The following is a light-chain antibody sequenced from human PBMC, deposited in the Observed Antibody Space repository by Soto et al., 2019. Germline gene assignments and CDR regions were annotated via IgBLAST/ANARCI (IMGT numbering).Light chain of an antibody. CDR2: DAS. Sequence: DIQMTQSPSSLSASVGDRVTITCQAIQDTNNFLNWYQQKPGKAPKLLIYDASNLETGVPSRFSGSGSGTDYTFTISSLEPEDIATYYCQHYDNYPMYTFGQGTKLEIK. CDR3: QHYDNYPMYT. V-gene: IGKV1-33*01. J-gene: IGKJ2*01. CDR1: QDTNNF.